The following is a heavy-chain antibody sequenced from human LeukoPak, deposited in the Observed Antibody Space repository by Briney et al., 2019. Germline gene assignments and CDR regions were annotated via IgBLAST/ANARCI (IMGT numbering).Heavy chain of an antibody. V-gene: IGHV3-30*03. J-gene: IGHJ4*02. Sequence: PGRSLRLSCAASEFTFSHYGMHWVRQAPGKGLEWVALISYHGSDKYYTDSVKGRFTVSRDNSKNTLYLQMDSLRPEDTAVYYCARHIVVVPAALYYFDYWGQGTLVTVSS. D-gene: IGHD2-2*01. CDR1: EFTFSHYG. CDR2: ISYHGSDK. CDR3: ARHIVVVPAALYYFDY.